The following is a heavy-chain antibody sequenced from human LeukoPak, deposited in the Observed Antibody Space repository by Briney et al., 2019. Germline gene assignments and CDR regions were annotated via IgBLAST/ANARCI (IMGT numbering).Heavy chain of an antibody. Sequence: ASAKVSCKASGYTFTSYGISWVRQAPGQGLEWMGWISAYNGNTNYAQKLQGRVTMTTDTSTSTAYMELRSLRSDDTAVYYCARDGEYIDGGIQKDYWGQGTLVTVSS. D-gene: IGHD5-18*01. CDR2: ISAYNGNT. CDR3: ARDGEYIDGGIQKDY. V-gene: IGHV1-18*01. J-gene: IGHJ4*02. CDR1: GYTFTSYG.